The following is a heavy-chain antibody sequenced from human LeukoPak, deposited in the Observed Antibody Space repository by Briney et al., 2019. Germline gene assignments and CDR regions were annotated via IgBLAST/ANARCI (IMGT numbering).Heavy chain of an antibody. V-gene: IGHV1-18*01. D-gene: IGHD3-22*01. Sequence: ASVKVSCKASGYTFTSYGISWVRQAPGQGLEWMGWISAYNGNTNYAQKLQGRVTMTTDTSTSTAYMELRSLRSDDTAVYYCARASYYYDSSGYYTSSFDYWGQGTLVTVSS. CDR2: ISAYNGNT. CDR3: ARASYYYDSSGYYTSSFDY. J-gene: IGHJ4*02. CDR1: GYTFTSYG.